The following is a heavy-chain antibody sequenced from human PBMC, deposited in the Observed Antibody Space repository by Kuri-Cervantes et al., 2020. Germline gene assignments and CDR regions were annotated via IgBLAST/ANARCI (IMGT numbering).Heavy chain of an antibody. CDR3: ARAGIHDYGGNSASHFDY. Sequence: ASVKVSCKASGYTFTSYGISWVRQAPGQGLEWMGWISAYNGNTNYAQKLQGRVTMTTDTSTSTAYMELRSLRSDDTAVYYCARAGIHDYGGNSASHFDYWGQGTLVTVSS. V-gene: IGHV1-18*01. J-gene: IGHJ4*02. D-gene: IGHD4-23*01. CDR2: ISAYNGNT. CDR1: GYTFTSYG.